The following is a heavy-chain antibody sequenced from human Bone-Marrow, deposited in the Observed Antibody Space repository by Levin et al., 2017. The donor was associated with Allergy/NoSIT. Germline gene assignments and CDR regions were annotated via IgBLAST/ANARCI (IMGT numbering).Heavy chain of an antibody. CDR1: ADSIDGYY. Sequence: PSETLSLTCTVSADSIDGYYWSWIRQAPGKGLEWIGYIFSSGRTYSNPSLQSRVTILFATSKRQISLSLSSVTAADPAVYFCASGTRSYYFDYWGQGSLVTVSS. D-gene: IGHD2-2*01. CDR2: IFSSGRT. J-gene: IGHJ4*02. V-gene: IGHV4-59*01. CDR3: ASGTRSYYFDY.